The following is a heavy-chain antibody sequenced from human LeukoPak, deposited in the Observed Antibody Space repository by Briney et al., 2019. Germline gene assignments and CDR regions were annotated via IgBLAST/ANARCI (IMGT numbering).Heavy chain of an antibody. J-gene: IGHJ3*02. CDR3: ARGPPVRFLEWSPPSDDAFDI. Sequence: GSLRLSCAASGFTFSSYSMNWVRQAPGKGLEWVSYISSSSSTIYYADSVKGRFTISRDNAKNSLYLQMNSLRAEDTAVYYCARGPPVRFLEWSPPSDDAFDIWGQGTMVTVSS. V-gene: IGHV3-48*04. D-gene: IGHD3-3*01. CDR2: ISSSSSTI. CDR1: GFTFSSYS.